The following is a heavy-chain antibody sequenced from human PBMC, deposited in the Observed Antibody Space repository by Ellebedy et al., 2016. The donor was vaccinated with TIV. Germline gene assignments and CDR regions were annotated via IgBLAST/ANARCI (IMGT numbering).Heavy chain of an antibody. D-gene: IGHD4-17*01. Sequence: SETLSLXXTVSGGSISSGGYYWSWIRQHPGKGLEWIGYIYYSGSTYYNPSLKSRVTISVDTSKNQFSLKLSSVTAADTAVYYCARVQSTVTHYFDYWGQGTLVTVSS. J-gene: IGHJ4*02. V-gene: IGHV4-31*03. CDR1: GGSISSGGYY. CDR3: ARVQSTVTHYFDY. CDR2: IYYSGST.